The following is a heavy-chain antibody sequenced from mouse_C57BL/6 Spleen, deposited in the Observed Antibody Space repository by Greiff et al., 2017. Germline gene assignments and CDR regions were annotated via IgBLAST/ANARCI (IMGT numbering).Heavy chain of an antibody. V-gene: IGHV1-26*01. J-gene: IGHJ3*01. CDR1: GYTFTDYY. CDR3: ASARLVRGFAY. CDR2: INPNNGGT. Sequence: EVQLQQSGPELVKPGASVKISCTASGYTFTDYYMNWVKQSHGKSLEWIGDINPNNGGTSYNQKFKGRATLTVDKSSSTAYLELRSLTSEDSDISYCASARLVRGFAYWGQGTLVTVSA. D-gene: IGHD2-4*01.